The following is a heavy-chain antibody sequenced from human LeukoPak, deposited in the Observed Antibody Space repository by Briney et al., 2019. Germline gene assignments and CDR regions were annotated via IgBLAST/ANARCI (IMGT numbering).Heavy chain of an antibody. CDR3: AKGRGDIVGTIDQ. CDR2: IWYDGSNE. Sequence: GGSLRLSCAASGFTFGSYVMHWVRQAPGKGLEWVAIIWYDGSNEYYADSVKGRFTISRDNSKNTLYLQMNSLRAEDTAVYYCAKGRGDIVGTIDQWGQGTLVTVSS. CDR1: GFTFGSYV. J-gene: IGHJ4*02. V-gene: IGHV3-33*06. D-gene: IGHD5-12*01.